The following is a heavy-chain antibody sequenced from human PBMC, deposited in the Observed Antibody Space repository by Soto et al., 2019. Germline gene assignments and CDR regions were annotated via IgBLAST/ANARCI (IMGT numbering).Heavy chain of an antibody. J-gene: IGHJ4*02. D-gene: IGHD1-26*01. V-gene: IGHV1-3*01. CDR3: SSGRVGATTARNYYSDY. CDR2: INAGNGNT. CDR1: GYTFTSYA. Sequence: VKVSCKASGYTFTSYAMHWVRQAPGQRLEWMGWINAGNGNTKYSQKFQGRVTITRDTSASTAYMELSSLRSEDTAVYYCSSGRVGATTARNYYSDYWGQGILVTVSA.